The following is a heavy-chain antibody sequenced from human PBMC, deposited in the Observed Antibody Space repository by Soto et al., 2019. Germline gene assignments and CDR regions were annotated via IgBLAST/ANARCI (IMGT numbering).Heavy chain of an antibody. CDR1: GFTFRDYG. CDR3: ARNREYSGYGGFYYGMDV. D-gene: IGHD5-12*01. Sequence: PGGSLRLSCEASGFTFRDYGMHWVRQAPGKGLEWVAVIWYDGNDKYYADSVKGRFIISRDISKNTLDQQMNSLRAEDTAIYYCARNREYSGYGGFYYGMDVWGQGTTVTVSS. V-gene: IGHV3-33*01. CDR2: IWYDGNDK. J-gene: IGHJ6*02.